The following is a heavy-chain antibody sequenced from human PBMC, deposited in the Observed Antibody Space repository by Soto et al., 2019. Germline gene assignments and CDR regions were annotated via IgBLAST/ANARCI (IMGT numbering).Heavy chain of an antibody. J-gene: IGHJ6*02. V-gene: IGHV3-33*01. CDR3: ARDAARAMVRIYYGMHV. CDR2: IWYDGSNK. Sequence: QVQLVESGGGVVQPGRSLRLSCAASGFTFSSYGMHWVRQATDKELEWVAVIWYDGSNKYYADSVKGRFTISRDNSKNTLYLQMNSLRAEDTAVYYCARDAARAMVRIYYGMHVLGQGTTVTVSS. CDR1: GFTFSSYG. D-gene: IGHD3-10*01.